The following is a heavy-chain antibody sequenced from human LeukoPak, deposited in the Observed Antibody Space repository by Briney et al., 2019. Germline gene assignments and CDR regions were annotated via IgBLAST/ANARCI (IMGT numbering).Heavy chain of an antibody. CDR1: GFTFSSYS. CDR3: VKRWTGTTIGQQDY. D-gene: IGHD1-1*01. J-gene: IGHJ4*02. V-gene: IGHV3-21*01. CDR2: ISSSSSYI. Sequence: GGSLRLSCAASGFTFSSYSMNWVRQAPGKGLEWVSSISSSSSYIYYADSVKGRFTISRDNAKNSLYLQMNSLRAEDMAVYYCVKRWTGTTIGQQDYWGQGTLVTVSS.